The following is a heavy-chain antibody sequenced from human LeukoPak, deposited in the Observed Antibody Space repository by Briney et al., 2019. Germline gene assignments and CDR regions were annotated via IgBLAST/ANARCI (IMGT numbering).Heavy chain of an antibody. Sequence: SETLSLTCTVSGGSISPYSWNWIRQPPGKGLEWIGYIYYSGSTNYNPSRKSRVTISVDTSKIQFSLKLSSVTAADTAVYYCARVSLRWPRVDNWGQGTLVTVSS. V-gene: IGHV4-59*12. CDR3: ARVSLRWPRVDN. CDR1: GGSISPYS. J-gene: IGHJ4*02. CDR2: IYYSGST. D-gene: IGHD4-23*01.